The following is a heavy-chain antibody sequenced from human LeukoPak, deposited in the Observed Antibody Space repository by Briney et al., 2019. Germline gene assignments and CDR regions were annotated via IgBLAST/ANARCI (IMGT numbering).Heavy chain of an antibody. D-gene: IGHD3-10*01. CDR2: FYPADSDT. J-gene: IGHJ4*02. V-gene: IGHV5-51*01. CDR1: GSISTNYW. CDR3: ARQSRDGSKTRGYYFDS. Sequence: GGSLKISCQLSGSISTNYWIAWVRQLPGKGLEWMGVFYPADSDTTYSPSFEGQVTISADKSIDTVYLQWSSLKASDTATYYCARQSRDGSKTRGYYFDSWGQGTLVTVSS.